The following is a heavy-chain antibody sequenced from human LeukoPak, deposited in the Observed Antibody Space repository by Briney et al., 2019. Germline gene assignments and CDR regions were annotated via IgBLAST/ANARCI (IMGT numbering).Heavy chain of an antibody. V-gene: IGHV4-38-2*02. J-gene: IGHJ4*02. D-gene: IGHD7-27*01. CDR2: MYHSGST. CDR1: GYSISSAYY. Sequence: SETLSLTCSVSGYSISSAYYWGWIRQPPGKGLEWIGTMYHSGSTNYNPSLKSRVTISVDTSKNQFPLKLSSVTAADTAVYFCARGFRGDNFDYWGQGTLVTVSS. CDR3: ARGFRGDNFDY.